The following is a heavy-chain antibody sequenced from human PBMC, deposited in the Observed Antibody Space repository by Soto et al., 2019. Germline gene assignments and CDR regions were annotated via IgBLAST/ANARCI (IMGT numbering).Heavy chain of an antibody. CDR2: IKKKADGGTT. J-gene: IGHJ4*02. CDR1: GFIFSNAW. CDR3: RPQWLD. Sequence: EVQLVESGGGLVKPGGSLRLSCAASGFIFSNAWMSWVRQAPGKGLEWVGLIKKKADGGTTDYAAPLKGRFTISRDDSKNTLYLKMGSLKPEATAGYYCRPQWLDWGQGPLVTVSS. D-gene: IGHD6-19*01. V-gene: IGHV3-15*01.